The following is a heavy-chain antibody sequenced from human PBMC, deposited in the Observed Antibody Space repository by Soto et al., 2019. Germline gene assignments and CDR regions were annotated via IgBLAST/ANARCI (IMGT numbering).Heavy chain of an antibody. V-gene: IGHV3-23*01. J-gene: IGHJ6*02. CDR3: AKDYYYYYYGMDV. CDR2: ISGSGGST. CDR1: GFTFSSYA. Sequence: LRLSCAASGFTFSSYAMSWVRQAPGKGLEWVSAISGSGGSTYYADSVKGRFTISRDNSKNTLYLQMNSLRAEDTAVYYCAKDYYYYYYGMDVWGQGTTVTVSS.